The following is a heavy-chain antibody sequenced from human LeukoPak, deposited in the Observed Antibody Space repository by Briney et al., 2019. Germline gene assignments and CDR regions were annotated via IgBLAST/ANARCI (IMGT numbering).Heavy chain of an antibody. CDR1: GGSFSGYY. D-gene: IGHD6-13*01. CDR2: INHSGST. V-gene: IGHV4-34*01. Sequence: SETLSLTCAVYGGSFSGYYWSWIRQPPGKGLEWIGEINHSGSTNYNPSLKSRVTISVGTSKNQFSLKLSSVTAADTAVYYCARGIAAAGNRVWSYYYYYMDVWGKGTTVTVSS. J-gene: IGHJ6*03. CDR3: ARGIAAAGNRVWSYYYYYMDV.